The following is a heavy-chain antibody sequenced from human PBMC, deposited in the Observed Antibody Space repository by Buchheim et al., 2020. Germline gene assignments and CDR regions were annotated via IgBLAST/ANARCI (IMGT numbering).Heavy chain of an antibody. J-gene: IGHJ5*01. CDR1: FELFASNTAS. Sequence: QVQLPPSFPFLLQPSPPLSLPFSLSFELFASNTASLHWIRQSPSRGLEWLGRTYYRSKWSNDYAVSVRSRITIKPDTSNNQFSLQLHSVTPEDTAVYYCARSYRRGVDSWGQGTL. V-gene: IGHV6-1*01. CDR2: TYYRSKWSN. CDR3: ARSYRRGVDS. D-gene: IGHD3-10*01.